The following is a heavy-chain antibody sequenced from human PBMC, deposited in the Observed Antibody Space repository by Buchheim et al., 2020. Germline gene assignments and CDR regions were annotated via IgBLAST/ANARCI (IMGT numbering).Heavy chain of an antibody. V-gene: IGHV1-69*01. D-gene: IGHD6-19*01. J-gene: IGHJ6*03. CDR3: ARAAYSSGWYLYYYYMDV. CDR2: IIPIFGTA. CDR1: GGTFSSYA. Sequence: QVQLVQSGAEVKKPGSSVKVSCKASGGTFSSYAISWVRQAPGQGLEWMGGIIPIFGTANYAQKFQGRVTITADESTSTAYMELSNLRSEDTAVYYCARAAYSSGWYLYYYYMDVWGKGTT.